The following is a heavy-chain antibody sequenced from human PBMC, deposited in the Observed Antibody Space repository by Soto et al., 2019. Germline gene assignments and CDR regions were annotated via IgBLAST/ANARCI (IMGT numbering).Heavy chain of an antibody. Sequence: QVQLVQSGAEVKKPGSSVKVSCKASGGTFSSHAISWVRQAPGQGLEWMGGIIPFFKAANYAQKFQGRVTITADESTSTAYMELSSLRSEDTAVYYCARGPGDHKEYYFDYWGQGTLVTVSS. V-gene: IGHV1-69*01. J-gene: IGHJ4*02. D-gene: IGHD2-21*02. CDR2: IIPFFKAA. CDR1: GGTFSSHA. CDR3: ARGPGDHKEYYFDY.